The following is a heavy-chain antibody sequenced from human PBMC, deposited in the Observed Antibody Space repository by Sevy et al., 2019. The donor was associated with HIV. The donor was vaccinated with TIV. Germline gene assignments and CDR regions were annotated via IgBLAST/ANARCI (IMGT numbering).Heavy chain of an antibody. Sequence: GGSLRLSCAASGFAFSTHAMHWVRQAPGKGLEWVAVISYEGTETFYAASVEGRFTISRDNSMNMLSLQINSLKPEDTAGYYCARDGGYSIKWYPLYWGQGTLVTVSS. D-gene: IGHD1-26*01. CDR3: ARDGGYSIKWYPLY. V-gene: IGHV3-30-3*01. CDR2: ISYEGTET. J-gene: IGHJ4*02. CDR1: GFAFSTHA.